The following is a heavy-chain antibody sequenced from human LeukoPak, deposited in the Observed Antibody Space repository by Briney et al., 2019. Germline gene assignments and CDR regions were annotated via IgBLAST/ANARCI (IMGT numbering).Heavy chain of an antibody. J-gene: IGHJ4*02. V-gene: IGHV3-7*01. CDR1: GFTFSRSW. CDR2: IKEDGSDK. Sequence: GGSLRLSCTASGFTFSRSWMHWVRQAPGKGLEWVADIKEDGSDKYYGASVKGRFTISRDNAKNSVYLQMNSLSPEDTAIYFCATLAFDSWGRGTLVTVSS. CDR3: ATLAFDS. D-gene: IGHD3-3*02.